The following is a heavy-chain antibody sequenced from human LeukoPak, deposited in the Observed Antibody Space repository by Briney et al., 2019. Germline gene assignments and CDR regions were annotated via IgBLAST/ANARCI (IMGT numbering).Heavy chain of an antibody. CDR2: ISSNSDYI. J-gene: IGHJ4*02. CDR3: ARGVGATTHYFDF. CDR1: GFTFSSFT. D-gene: IGHD1-26*01. Sequence: KSGGSLRLSCVASGFTFSSFTMDWVRRAPGKVLEWVSSISSNSDYIYYADSVKGRFTISRDNAKNSLYLQMTSLRAADTAVYFCARGVGATTHYFDFWGQGALVTVSS. V-gene: IGHV3-21*01.